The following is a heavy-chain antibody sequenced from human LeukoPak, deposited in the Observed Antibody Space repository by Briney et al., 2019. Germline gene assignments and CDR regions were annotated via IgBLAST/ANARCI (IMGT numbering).Heavy chain of an antibody. V-gene: IGHV3-11*04. CDR3: ARGRVYNYGLLGYFDL. Sequence: GGSLRLSCAASGFTFSDYYMSWIRQAPGKGLEWVSYISSSGSTIYYADSVKGRFNISRDNSKNTLYLQMNTLRADDTAVYYCARGRVYNYGLLGYFDLWGRGTLVSVSS. D-gene: IGHD5-24*01. CDR1: GFTFSDYY. CDR2: ISSSGSTI. J-gene: IGHJ2*01.